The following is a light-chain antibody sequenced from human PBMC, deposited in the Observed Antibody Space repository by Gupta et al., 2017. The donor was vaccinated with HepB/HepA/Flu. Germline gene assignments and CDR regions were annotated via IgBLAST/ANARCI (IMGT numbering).Light chain of an antibody. J-gene: IGKJ5*01. V-gene: IGKV3-15*01. CDR2: GIS. CDR1: WSVGCN. CDR3: QQYTNWPLT. Sequence: EMVMTQSPATLSVSPGETVTLSCRASWSVGCNYLAWYQQKPGHTPRLLIYGISIRATGTPDRFSGSGSGTEFTLTISSLQSEDFAVYYCQQYTNWPLTFGQGTRLEMK.